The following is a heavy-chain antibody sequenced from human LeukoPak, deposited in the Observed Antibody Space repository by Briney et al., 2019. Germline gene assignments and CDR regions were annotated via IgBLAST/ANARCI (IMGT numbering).Heavy chain of an antibody. J-gene: IGHJ3*02. Sequence: GASVTVSCKASGYTFTSYGISWVRQAPGQGLEWMGWISAYNGNTNYAQKLQGRVTMTTDTSTSTAYMELRSLRSDDTAVYYCARDQGEYNWNYADAFDIWGQGTMVTVSS. CDR1: GYTFTSYG. CDR2: ISAYNGNT. D-gene: IGHD1-7*01. V-gene: IGHV1-18*01. CDR3: ARDQGEYNWNYADAFDI.